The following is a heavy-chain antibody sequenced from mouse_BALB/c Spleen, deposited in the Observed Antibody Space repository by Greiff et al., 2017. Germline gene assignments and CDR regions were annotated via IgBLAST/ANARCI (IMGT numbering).Heavy chain of an antibody. CDR3: ARRTRAWFAY. CDR2: IDTSDSYT. CDR1: GYTFTDYW. J-gene: IGHJ3*01. Sequence: QVQLQQPGAELVMPGASVKMSCKASGYTFTDYWMHWVKQRPGQGLEWIGAIDTSDSYTSYNQKFKDKATLTADKSSSTAYMQLSSLTSEDSAVYYCARRTRAWFAYWGQGTLVTVSA. V-gene: IGHV1-69*01.